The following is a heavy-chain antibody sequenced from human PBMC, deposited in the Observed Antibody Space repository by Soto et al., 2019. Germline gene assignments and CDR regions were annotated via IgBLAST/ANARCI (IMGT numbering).Heavy chain of an antibody. V-gene: IGHV3-21*01. J-gene: IGHJ3*02. CDR1: GFTFSSYS. D-gene: IGHD1-1*01. CDR3: ARDITTGTTLDAFDI. Sequence: GGSLRLSCAASGFTFSSYSMNWVRQAPGKGLEWVSSISSSSYIYYADSVKGRFTISRDNAKNSLYLQMNSLRAEDTAVYYCARDITTGTTLDAFDIWGQGTMVTVSS. CDR2: ISSSSYI.